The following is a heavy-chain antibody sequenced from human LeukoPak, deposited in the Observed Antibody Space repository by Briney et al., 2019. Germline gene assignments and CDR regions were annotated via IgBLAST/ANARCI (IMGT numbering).Heavy chain of an antibody. Sequence: GGSMRLSCAASGLAFSAYKMHWVRQAPRKGLVWVSRISTDGYTTDYADFVQGRLTASRDNTKNTWSLEMNSLRAEDMAVYYCVVGGSPGYWGQGTLVTVSS. V-gene: IGHV3-74*01. CDR3: VVGGSPGY. CDR2: ISTDGYTT. D-gene: IGHD2-15*01. CDR1: GLAFSAYK. J-gene: IGHJ4*02.